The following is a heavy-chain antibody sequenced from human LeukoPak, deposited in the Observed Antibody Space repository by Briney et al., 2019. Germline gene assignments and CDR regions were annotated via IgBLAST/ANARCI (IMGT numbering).Heavy chain of an antibody. V-gene: IGHV3-64*01. Sequence: GGSLRLSCAASGFTFSSYAMHWVRQAPGKGLEYVSAISSNGGSTYYANSVKGRFTISRDNSKNTLYLQMGSLRAEDMAVYYCARGIGVLLWFGELLPRGCDYWGQGTLVTVSS. D-gene: IGHD3-10*01. CDR1: GFTFSSYA. CDR3: ARGIGVLLWFGELLPRGCDY. CDR2: ISSNGGST. J-gene: IGHJ4*02.